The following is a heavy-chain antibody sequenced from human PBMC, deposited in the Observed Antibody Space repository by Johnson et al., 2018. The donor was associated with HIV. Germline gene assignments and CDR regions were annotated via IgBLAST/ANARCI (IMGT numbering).Heavy chain of an antibody. CDR2: IYSGGST. CDR1: GFSFIDYA. D-gene: IGHD1-1*01. CDR3: ARKKATVFSTTSTNYAFDI. V-gene: IGHV3-66*01. Sequence: VQLVESGGGLVRPGGSLRLSCVASGFSFIDYAMIWVRQAPGTGLEWVSVIYSGGSTYYADSVKGRFTISRDNSKNTLYLQMNSLRAEDTAVSYCARKKATVFSTTSTNYAFDIWGQGTMVTVSS. J-gene: IGHJ3*02.